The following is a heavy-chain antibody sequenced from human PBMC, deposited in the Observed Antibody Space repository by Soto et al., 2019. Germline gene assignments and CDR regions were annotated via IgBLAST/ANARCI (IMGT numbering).Heavy chain of an antibody. CDR1: GGSFSGYY. CDR3: AREKYCSGGSCPRRRGRYYFDY. CDR2: INHSGST. J-gene: IGHJ4*02. V-gene: IGHV4-34*01. D-gene: IGHD2-15*01. Sequence: SETLSLTCAVYGGSFSGYYWSWIRQPPGKGLEWIGEINHSGSTNYNPSLKSRVTISVDTSKNQFSLKLSSVTAADTAVYYCAREKYCSGGSCPRRRGRYYFDYWGQGTLVTVSS.